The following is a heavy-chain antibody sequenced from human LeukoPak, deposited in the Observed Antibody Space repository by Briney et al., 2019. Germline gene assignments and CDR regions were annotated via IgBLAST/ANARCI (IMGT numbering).Heavy chain of an antibody. J-gene: IGHJ4*02. CDR1: GFTFDDST. Sequence: GGSLRLSCAASGFTFDDSTMHWVRQAPGKGLEWVSAISWNSGVTDYADSVKGRFTISRDNAKNSLYLQMNSLRAEDMALYYCGKAGCSSTTCYINSWGQGTLVTVSS. D-gene: IGHD2-2*02. CDR2: ISWNSGVT. V-gene: IGHV3-9*03. CDR3: GKAGCSSTTCYINS.